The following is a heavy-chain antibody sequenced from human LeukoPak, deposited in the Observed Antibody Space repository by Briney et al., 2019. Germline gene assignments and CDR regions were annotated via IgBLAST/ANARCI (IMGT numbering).Heavy chain of an antibody. CDR1: GFTFSSYA. Sequence: GRSLRLSCAASGFTFSSYAMHWVRQAPGKGLGWVAVISYDGSNKYYADSVKGRFTIPRDNAKNTLYLQMNSLRAEDTAVYYCTREPSYYFEYWGQGTLVSVSS. J-gene: IGHJ4*02. CDR3: TREPSYYFEY. V-gene: IGHV3-30-3*01. CDR2: ISYDGSNK.